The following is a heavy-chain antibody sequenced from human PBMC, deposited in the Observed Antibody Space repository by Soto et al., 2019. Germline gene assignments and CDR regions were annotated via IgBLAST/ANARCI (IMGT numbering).Heavy chain of an antibody. D-gene: IGHD6-6*01. Sequence: EVQLLESGGGLVQPGGSLRLSCAASGFRFSSKAMSWVRQAPGKGLEWVSIISGSGSGTYYTDSLKGRFTISRDNSKNMVYLEMNYLRAEDTAVYYCAKENGFQFVNFGASGFDYWGQGSLVSVSS. CDR1: GFRFSSKA. J-gene: IGHJ4*02. CDR2: ISGSGSGT. CDR3: AKENGFQFVNFGASGFDY. V-gene: IGHV3-23*01.